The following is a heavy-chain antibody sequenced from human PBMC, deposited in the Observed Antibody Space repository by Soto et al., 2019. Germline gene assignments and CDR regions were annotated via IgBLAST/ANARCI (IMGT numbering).Heavy chain of an antibody. CDR1: GGSISSGGYY. Sequence: QVQLQESGPGLVKPSQTLSLTCTVSGGSISSGGYYWSWIRQHPGKGLEWIGYIYYSGSTCYNPSLKSRVTISVDTYKNQFSLKLSSVTAADTAVYYCARAMLGSGSYYQKKKYNWFDPWGQGTLVTVSS. CDR3: ARAMLGSGSYYQKKKYNWFDP. V-gene: IGHV4-31*03. CDR2: IYYSGST. J-gene: IGHJ5*02. D-gene: IGHD3-10*01.